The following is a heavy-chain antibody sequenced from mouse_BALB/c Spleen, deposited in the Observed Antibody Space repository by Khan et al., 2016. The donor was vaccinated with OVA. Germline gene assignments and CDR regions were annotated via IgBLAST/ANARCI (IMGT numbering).Heavy chain of an antibody. CDR1: GYTFTNYG. CDR2: INTYTGEP. CDR3: ARNGNYWYFDV. J-gene: IGHJ1*01. V-gene: IGHV9-3-1*01. D-gene: IGHD2-1*01. Sequence: QIQLVQSGPELKKPGETVKISCKASGYTFTNYGMNWVKQAPGKGLKGMGWINTYTGEPTYADDFKGRFAFSLETSASTAYLQINNLKNEDTATYFCARNGNYWYFDVWGAGTTVTVSS.